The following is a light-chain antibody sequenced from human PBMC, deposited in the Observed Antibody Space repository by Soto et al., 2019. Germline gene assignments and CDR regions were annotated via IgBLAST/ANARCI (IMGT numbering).Light chain of an antibody. CDR2: DTS. Sequence: EIVLTQSPAALSLSPGERATLSCWASQSISNYLIWYQQKPGQAPRLLIYDTSNRATGVPARFSGSGSGTDFTLTISRLEPEDFAVYYCQQRSNWPLTFGGGTKVEIK. J-gene: IGKJ4*01. CDR1: QSISNY. V-gene: IGKV3-11*01. CDR3: QQRSNWPLT.